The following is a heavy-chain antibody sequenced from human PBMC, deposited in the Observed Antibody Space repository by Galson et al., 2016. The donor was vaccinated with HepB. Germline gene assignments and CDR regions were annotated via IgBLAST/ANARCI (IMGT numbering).Heavy chain of an antibody. J-gene: IGHJ4*02. CDR2: FIPIFDSA. Sequence: SVKVSCKASGGTFSSHAVSWVRQAPGQGLEWMGRFIPIFDSANYGQKFQGRLTITADESTSTAYMELSSLTYEDTAVYYCATPPGLYYDFLAHWGQGTLVSVSS. V-gene: IGHV1-69*13. CDR3: ATPPGLYYDFLAH. D-gene: IGHD3-3*01. CDR1: GGTFSSHA.